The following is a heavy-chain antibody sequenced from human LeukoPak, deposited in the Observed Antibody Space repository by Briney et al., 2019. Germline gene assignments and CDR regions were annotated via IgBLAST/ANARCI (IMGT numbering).Heavy chain of an antibody. CDR1: GGSISTYY. D-gene: IGHD3-22*01. V-gene: IGHV4-59*01. Sequence: SETLSLTCTVSGGSISTYYWTWIRQPPGKGLEWIGYVYYSGTTNYNPSLESRVTISIDTSKNQFSLKLNSVTAADTAVYYCARDYDSSGYYWSWGQGNLVTVSP. CDR2: VYYSGTT. CDR3: ARDYDSSGYYWS. J-gene: IGHJ4*02.